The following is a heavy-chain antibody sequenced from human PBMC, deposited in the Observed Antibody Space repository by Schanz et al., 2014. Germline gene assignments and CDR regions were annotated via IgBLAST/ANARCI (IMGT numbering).Heavy chain of an antibody. J-gene: IGHJ6*01. CDR1: GFTFSSYG. CDR2: IWYDGSNK. V-gene: IGHV3-33*06. CDR3: VKDPDKYNWNDVEGMDV. D-gene: IGHD1-1*01. Sequence: QVQLVESGGGVVQPGRSLRLSCAASGFTFSSYGMHWVRQAPGKGLEWVAIIWYDGSNKYYADPVKGRFTISRDNSKNTLYLQMKSLRVEDTAVYYCVKDPDKYNWNDVEGMDVWGPGTTVTVSS.